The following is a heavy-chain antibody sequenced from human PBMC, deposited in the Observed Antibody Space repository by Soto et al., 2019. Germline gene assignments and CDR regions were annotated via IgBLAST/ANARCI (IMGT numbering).Heavy chain of an antibody. V-gene: IGHV1-8*01. Sequence: ASVKVSCKASGYTFTSYDINWVRQATGQGLGWMGWMNPNSGNAGYAQKFQGRVTMTRNTSISTAYMELSSLRSEDTAVYYCARGSGGPQGGDWFDPWGQGTLVTVSS. CDR1: GYTFTSYD. CDR2: MNPNSGNA. J-gene: IGHJ5*02. D-gene: IGHD2-15*01. CDR3: ARGSGGPQGGDWFDP.